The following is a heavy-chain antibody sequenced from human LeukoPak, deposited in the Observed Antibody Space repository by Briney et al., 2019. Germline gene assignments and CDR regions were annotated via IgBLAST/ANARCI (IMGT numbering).Heavy chain of an antibody. CDR1: GYTFTSYD. Sequence: ASVKVSCKASGYTFTSYDINWVLQATGQGLEWMGWMNPNSGNTGYAQKFQGRITMTRNTSISTAYMGLSSLTSEDTAVYYCAIIAAAGNRRLNYWGQGTLVTVSS. J-gene: IGHJ4*02. CDR2: MNPNSGNT. CDR3: AIIAAAGNRRLNY. V-gene: IGHV1-8*01. D-gene: IGHD6-13*01.